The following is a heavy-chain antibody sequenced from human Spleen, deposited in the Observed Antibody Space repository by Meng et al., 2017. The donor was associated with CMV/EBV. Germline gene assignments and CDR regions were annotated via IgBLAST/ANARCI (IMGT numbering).Heavy chain of an antibody. D-gene: IGHD3-3*01. CDR3: ARYDFWSGPYYYYGMDV. CDR1: GYTFISYG. CDR2: MNPNSGNT. V-gene: IGHV1-8*02. Sequence: ASVKVSCKASGYTFISYGISWVRQAPGQGLEWMGWMNPNSGNTGYAQKFQGRVTMTRNTSISTAYMELSSLRSEDTAVYYCARYDFWSGPYYYYGMDVWGQGTLVTVSS. J-gene: IGHJ6*02.